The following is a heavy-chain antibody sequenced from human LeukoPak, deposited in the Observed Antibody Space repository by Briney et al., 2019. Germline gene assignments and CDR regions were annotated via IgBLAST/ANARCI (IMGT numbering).Heavy chain of an antibody. CDR3: ARFGYRSASLDY. Sequence: PGGALRLSCAASVFTFSRYWLTWLRPAPGKGLEWLANINQDGSEKKYVDPVNGRFTISKDNAKNTVKLQVNSLKDTDTAVFYCARFGYRSASLDYWGQGTLVTVAS. CDR1: VFTFSRYW. CDR2: INQDGSEK. V-gene: IGHV3-7*01. J-gene: IGHJ4*02. D-gene: IGHD6-19*01.